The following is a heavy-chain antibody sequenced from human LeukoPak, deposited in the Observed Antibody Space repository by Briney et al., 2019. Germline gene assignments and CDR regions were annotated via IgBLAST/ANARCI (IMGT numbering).Heavy chain of an antibody. J-gene: IGHJ5*02. V-gene: IGHV3-21*01. CDR3: ARSGCPGGSCYLRYSWLDL. Sequence: GGSLRLSCATYGFTFSNSDMNLVRQAPGKGLEWVSSITTTSSYIYYADSVRGRFTISRDNAKNSLYLHMDSLRAEDTAVYYCARSGCPGGSCYLRYSWLDLWGRGTLVTVSS. CDR1: GFTFSNSD. D-gene: IGHD2-15*01. CDR2: ITTTSSYI.